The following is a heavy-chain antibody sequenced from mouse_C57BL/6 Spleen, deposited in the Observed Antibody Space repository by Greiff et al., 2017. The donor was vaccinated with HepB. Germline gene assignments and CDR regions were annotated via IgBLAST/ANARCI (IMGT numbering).Heavy chain of an antibody. Sequence: DVKLVESGGGLVKPGGSLKLSCAASGFTFSDYGMHWVRQAPEKGLEWVAYISSGSSTIYYADTVKGRFTISRDNAKNTLFLQMTSLRSEDTAMYYCARQIITTVVAPYAMDYWGQGTSVTVSS. J-gene: IGHJ4*01. D-gene: IGHD1-1*01. V-gene: IGHV5-17*01. CDR2: ISSGSSTI. CDR1: GFTFSDYG. CDR3: ARQIITTVVAPYAMDY.